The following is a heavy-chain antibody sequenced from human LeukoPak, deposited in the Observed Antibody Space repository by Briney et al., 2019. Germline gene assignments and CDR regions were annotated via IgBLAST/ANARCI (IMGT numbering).Heavy chain of an antibody. CDR3: ARANYYDSSGSIANWFDP. CDR1: GYSISSGYY. V-gene: IGHV4-38-2*01. CDR2: IYHSGST. J-gene: IGHJ5*02. Sequence: SETLSLTCAVSGYSISSGYYWGWIRQPPGKGLEWIGSIYHSGSTYYNPSLKSRVTISVDTSKNRFSLKLSSVTAADTAVYYCARANYYDSSGSIANWFDPWGQGTLVTVSS. D-gene: IGHD3-22*01.